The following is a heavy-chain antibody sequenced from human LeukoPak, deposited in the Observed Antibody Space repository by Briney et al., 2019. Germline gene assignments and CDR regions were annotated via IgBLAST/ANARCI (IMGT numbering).Heavy chain of an antibody. V-gene: IGHV3-11*06. CDR1: GFTFSDYY. J-gene: IGHJ1*01. CDR2: ISSSSSYT. CDR3: SSGWYEGYFQH. Sequence: GGSLRLSCAASGFTFSDYYMSWIRQAPGKGLEWVSYISSSSSYTNYADPVKGRFTISRDNAKNSLYLQMNSLRAEDTAVYYCSSGWYEGYFQHWGQGTLVTVSS. D-gene: IGHD6-19*01.